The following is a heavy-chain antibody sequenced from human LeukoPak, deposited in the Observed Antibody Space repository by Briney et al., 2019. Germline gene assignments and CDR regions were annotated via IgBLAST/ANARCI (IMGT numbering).Heavy chain of an antibody. Sequence: PSETLSLTCTVSGGSISISTYYWGWIRQPPGKGLEWIGNIYYSGTTYYNPSLKSRVTVSVDTSKNQFSLNLSSVTAADTAVYYCVRGSTLRHYQYWGQGTLVTVSS. J-gene: IGHJ4*02. CDR3: VRGSTLRHYQY. D-gene: IGHD3-16*01. CDR2: IYYSGTT. CDR1: GGSISISTYY. V-gene: IGHV4-39*01.